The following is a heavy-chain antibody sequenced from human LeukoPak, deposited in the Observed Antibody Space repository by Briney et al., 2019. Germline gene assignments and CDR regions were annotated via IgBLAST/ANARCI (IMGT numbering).Heavy chain of an antibody. D-gene: IGHD2-15*01. CDR2: IYYSGST. Sequence: PSETLSLTCTVSGGSIRSDGYYWSWIRQHPGKGLEWIGYIYYSGSTYYNPSLKSRVTISVDTSKNQFSLKLSSVTAADTAVYYCARALNPLPGTYYFDYWGQGTLVTVSS. V-gene: IGHV4-31*03. CDR3: ARALNPLPGTYYFDY. J-gene: IGHJ4*02. CDR1: GGSIRSDGYY.